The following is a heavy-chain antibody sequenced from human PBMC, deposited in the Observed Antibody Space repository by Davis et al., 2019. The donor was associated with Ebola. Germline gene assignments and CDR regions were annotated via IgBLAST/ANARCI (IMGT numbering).Heavy chain of an antibody. J-gene: IGHJ6*02. CDR3: ASGYYGMDV. Sequence: GGSLRLSCAASGFTFDNFWMSWVRQAPGKGLEWVANIYRDGSEKYYVDSMKGRFTISRDNTKNSLYLQMNSLRAEDTAVYYCASGYYGMDVWGQGTTVTVSS. CDR2: IYRDGSEK. V-gene: IGHV3-7*03. CDR1: GFTFDNFW.